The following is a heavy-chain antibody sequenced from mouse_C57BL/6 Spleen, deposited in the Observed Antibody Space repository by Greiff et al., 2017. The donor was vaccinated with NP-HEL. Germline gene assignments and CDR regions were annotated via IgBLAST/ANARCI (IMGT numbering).Heavy chain of an antibody. CDR3: ARREDYSNFFAD. CDR2: ISYSGST. D-gene: IGHD2-5*01. V-gene: IGHV3-1*01. Sequence: EVHLVESGPGMVKPSQSLSLTCTVTGYSITSGYDWHWIRHFPGNKLEWMGYISYSGSTNYNPSLKSRISITHDTSKNHFFLKLNSVTTEDTATYYCARREDYSNFFADWGQGTLVTVSA. CDR1: GYSITSGYD. J-gene: IGHJ3*01.